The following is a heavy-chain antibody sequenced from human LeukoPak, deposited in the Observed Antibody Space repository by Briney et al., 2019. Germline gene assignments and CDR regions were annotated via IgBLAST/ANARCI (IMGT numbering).Heavy chain of an antibody. D-gene: IGHD3-9*01. CDR1: GYSFTSYW. CDR3: ARRSLSDYDILTGYVYYFDY. V-gene: IGHV5-51*01. Sequence: GESLKISCKGSGYSFTSYWIGWVRQMPGKGLEWMGIIYPGDSDTRYSPSFQGQVTISADKSISTAYLQWSSLKASDTAMYYCARRSLSDYDILTGYVYYFDYWGQGTLVTISS. CDR2: IYPGDSDT. J-gene: IGHJ4*02.